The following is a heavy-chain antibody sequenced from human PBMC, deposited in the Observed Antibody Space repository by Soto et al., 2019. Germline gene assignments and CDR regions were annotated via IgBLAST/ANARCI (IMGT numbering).Heavy chain of an antibody. V-gene: IGHV1-58*02. CDR2: IVVGSGNT. CDR1: GYTFTSYA. CDR3: AAGLPDYDFWSGYYKVDYYYGMDV. D-gene: IGHD3-3*01. J-gene: IGHJ6*02. Sequence: SVKVSCKASGYTFTSYAMHWVRQAPGQRLEWIGWIVVGSGNTNYAQKFQERVTITRDMSTSTAYMELSSLRSEDTAVYYCAAGLPDYDFWSGYYKVDYYYGMDVWGQGTTVTVSS.